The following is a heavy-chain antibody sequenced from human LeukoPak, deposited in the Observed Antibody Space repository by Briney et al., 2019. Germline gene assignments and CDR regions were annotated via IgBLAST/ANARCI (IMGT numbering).Heavy chain of an antibody. CDR2: LSSSSSSYI. D-gene: IGHD2-2*01. CDR3: ARDRSTSCYCFDY. CDR1: GFTFSSYS. Sequence: KPGGSLRLSCAASGFTFSSYSMNWVRQAPGKGLEWVSSLSSSSSSYIYYADSVKGRFTISRDNAKNSLYLQVNSLRAEDTAVYYCARDRSTSCYCFDYWGQGTLVTVSS. J-gene: IGHJ4*02. V-gene: IGHV3-21*01.